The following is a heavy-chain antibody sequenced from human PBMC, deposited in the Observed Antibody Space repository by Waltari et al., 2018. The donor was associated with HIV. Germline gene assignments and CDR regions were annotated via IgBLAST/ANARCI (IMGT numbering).Heavy chain of an antibody. CDR3: TTGGEIITMVRGVDV. J-gene: IGHJ6*02. CDR1: GFTFSNAW. CDR2: IKSKTDGGTT. Sequence: EVQLVESGGGLVKPGGSLRLSCAASGFTFSNAWMSSLSHAPGTGLEWVGRIKSKTDGGTTDYAAPVKGRFTISRDDSKNTLYLQMNSLKTEDTAVYYCTTGGEIITMVRGVDVWGQGTTVTVSS. D-gene: IGHD3-10*01. V-gene: IGHV3-15*01.